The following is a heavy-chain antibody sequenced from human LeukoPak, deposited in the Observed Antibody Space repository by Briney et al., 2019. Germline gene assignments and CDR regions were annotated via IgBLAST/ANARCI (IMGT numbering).Heavy chain of an antibody. D-gene: IGHD1-7*01. Sequence: GGSLRLSCAASGFSFSTYWMHWVRQAPGRGLVWVSRINSDGSSTTYADSVKGRFTLSRDNAKKTLYLQMNSLRAEDTAVYYCALGTKPLSYHFFDYWGQGALVTVSS. J-gene: IGHJ4*02. CDR3: ALGTKPLSYHFFDY. V-gene: IGHV3-74*03. CDR1: GFSFSTYW. CDR2: INSDGSST.